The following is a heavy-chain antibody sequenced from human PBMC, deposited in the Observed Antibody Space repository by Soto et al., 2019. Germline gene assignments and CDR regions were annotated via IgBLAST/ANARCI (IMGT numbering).Heavy chain of an antibody. J-gene: IGHJ4*02. V-gene: IGHV4-59*08. Sequence: SETLSLTCTVSGGSISSYYWSWIRQPPGKGLEWIGYIYYSGSTNYNPSLKSRVTISVDTSKNQFSLKLSSVTAADTAVYYCARLWGESLNPIFGVVNKYYFDYWGQGTLVTVSS. CDR3: ARLWGESLNPIFGVVNKYYFDY. CDR1: GGSISSYY. D-gene: IGHD3-3*01. CDR2: IYYSGST.